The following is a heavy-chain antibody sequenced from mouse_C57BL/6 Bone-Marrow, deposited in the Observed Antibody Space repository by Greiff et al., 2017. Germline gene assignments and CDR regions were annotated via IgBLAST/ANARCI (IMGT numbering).Heavy chain of an antibody. CDR2: IYPRSGNT. V-gene: IGHV1-81*01. J-gene: IGHJ1*03. Sequence: QVQLQQSGAELARPGASVKLSCEASGYTFTSYGISWVKQRTGQGLEWIGEIYPRSGNTYYNEKFKGKATLTADKSSSTAYMELRSLTSEDSAVYFCARYYYGSSSWYFDVWGTGTTVTVSS. CDR3: ARYYYGSSSWYFDV. CDR1: GYTFTSYG. D-gene: IGHD1-1*01.